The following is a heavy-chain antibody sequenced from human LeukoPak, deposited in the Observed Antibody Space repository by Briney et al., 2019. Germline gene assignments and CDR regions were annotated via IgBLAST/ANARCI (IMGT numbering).Heavy chain of an antibody. J-gene: IGHJ6*02. D-gene: IGHD2-2*01. Sequence: GASVKVSCKASGYTFTSYYMHWVRQAPGQGLEWMGWISAYNGNTNYAQKLQGRVTMTTDTSTSTAYMELRSLRSDDTAVYYCARNRGIVVVPAALTALFQNNYYYYYGMDVWGQGTTVTVSS. CDR1: GYTFTSYY. V-gene: IGHV1-18*04. CDR3: ARNRGIVVVPAALTALFQNNYYYYYGMDV. CDR2: ISAYNGNT.